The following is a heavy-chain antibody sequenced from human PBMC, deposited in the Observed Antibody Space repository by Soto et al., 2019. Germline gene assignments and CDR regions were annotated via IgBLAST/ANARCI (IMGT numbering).Heavy chain of an antibody. CDR2: INHSGST. CDR1: GGSFSGYY. CDR3: ARGTVLDY. J-gene: IGHJ4*02. V-gene: IGHV4-34*01. Sequence: QVQLQQWGAGLLKPSETLSLTCAVYGGSFSGYYWSWIRQPPGKGLEWIGEINHSGSTNYNPSLKSRVTTSVDTSKNQFSLKLSSVTAADTAVYYCARGTVLDYWGQGTLVTVSS. D-gene: IGHD4-17*01.